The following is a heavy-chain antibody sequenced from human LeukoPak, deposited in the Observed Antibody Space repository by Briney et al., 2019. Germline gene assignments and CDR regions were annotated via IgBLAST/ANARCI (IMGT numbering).Heavy chain of an antibody. D-gene: IGHD5-18*01. J-gene: IGHJ5*02. CDR3: AISIQLWTNNWFDP. CDR2: IYYSGST. Sequence: PSETLSLTCTVSGGSISSSSYYWGWIRQPPGKGLEWIGSIYYSGSTYYNPSLNSRVTISVDTSKNQFSLKLSSVTAADTAVYYCAISIQLWTNNWFDPWGQGTLVTVSS. V-gene: IGHV4-39*01. CDR1: GGSISSSSYY.